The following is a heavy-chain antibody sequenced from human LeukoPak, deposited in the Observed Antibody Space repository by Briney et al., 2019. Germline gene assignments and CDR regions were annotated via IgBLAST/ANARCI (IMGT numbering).Heavy chain of an antibody. CDR3: ARGREYCGGGSCHDAFDI. J-gene: IGHJ3*02. Sequence: PSETLSLTCTVSGGSISSGGYYWSWIRQHPGKGLEWIGYIYYSGTTYYNPSLESRLTILVDTSKNQFSLKLSSVTAADTAVYYCARGREYCGGGSCHDAFDIWGQGTMVTVSS. CDR2: IYYSGTT. CDR1: GGSISSGGYY. V-gene: IGHV4-31*03. D-gene: IGHD2-15*01.